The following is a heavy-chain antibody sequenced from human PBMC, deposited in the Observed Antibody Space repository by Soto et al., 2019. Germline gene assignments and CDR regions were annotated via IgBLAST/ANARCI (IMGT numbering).Heavy chain of an antibody. CDR3: AKHQTTGTNDYVDQ. D-gene: IGHD4-17*01. CDR1: GFTFSNYG. Sequence: QVQLVESGGGVIQPGRSLRLSCAASGFTFSNYGMHWVRQAPGKGLEWVAVISHDGRNMYGEDSVKGRFTISRDNSKKTLYLQMTSLRPKDSAVYYCAKHQTTGTNDYVDQWGQGTQVTVSS. J-gene: IGHJ4*02. CDR2: ISHDGRNM. V-gene: IGHV3-30*18.